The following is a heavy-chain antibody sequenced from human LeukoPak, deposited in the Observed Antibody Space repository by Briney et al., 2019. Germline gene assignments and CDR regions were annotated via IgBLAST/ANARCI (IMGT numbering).Heavy chain of an antibody. V-gene: IGHV3-33*01. Sequence: GGSLRLSCAASGFTFSSYGMHWVRQAPGKGLEWVAVIWYDGSNKYYADSVKGRFTISRDNSKNTPYLQMNSLRAEDTAVYYCARDLSGWRNAFDIWGQGTMVTVSS. J-gene: IGHJ3*02. CDR2: IWYDGSNK. CDR1: GFTFSSYG. CDR3: ARDLSGWRNAFDI. D-gene: IGHD5-24*01.